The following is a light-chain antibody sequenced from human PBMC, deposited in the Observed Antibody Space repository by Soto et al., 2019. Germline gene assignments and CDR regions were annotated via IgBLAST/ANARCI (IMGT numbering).Light chain of an antibody. CDR3: QQYHSNPST. Sequence: DIVMTQSPDSLAVSLGERATINCKSSQSLYNSNNLNHLAWYQQKPGQPPKLLLYWASTRESGVPDRFSGSGSGTDFTLTISSLQAADVAVYYCQQYHSNPSTFGQGTKLEIK. CDR1: QSLYNSNNLNH. CDR2: WAS. J-gene: IGKJ2*01. V-gene: IGKV4-1*01.